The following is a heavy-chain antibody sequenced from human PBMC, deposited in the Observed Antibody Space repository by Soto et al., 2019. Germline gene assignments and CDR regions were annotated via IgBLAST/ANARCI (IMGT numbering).Heavy chain of an antibody. Sequence: GGSLRLSCAASGFTFSSYGMHWVRQAPGKGLEWVAVIWYDGSNKYYADSVKGRFTISRDNSKNTLYLQMNSLRAEDTAAYYCAGGGSPYSSGGPDIKYYFDYWGQGTLVTVSS. J-gene: IGHJ4*02. D-gene: IGHD6-19*01. CDR2: IWYDGSNK. CDR1: GFTFSSYG. CDR3: AGGGSPYSSGGPDIKYYFDY. V-gene: IGHV3-33*01.